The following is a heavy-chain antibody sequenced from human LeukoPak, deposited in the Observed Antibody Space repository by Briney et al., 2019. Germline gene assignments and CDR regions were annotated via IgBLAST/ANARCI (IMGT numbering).Heavy chain of an antibody. CDR3: AKVHLPAATGDFDY. CDR1: GLTFDIYS. J-gene: IGHJ4*02. Sequence: GGSLRLSCEASGLTFDIYSMSWVRQAPGKGLEWVSVISGSGGGTYYADSVKGRFTISRDNSKNTVYLQMNSLRAEDTAVYYCAKVHLPAATGDFDYWGQGTLVTVSS. CDR2: ISGSGGGT. D-gene: IGHD2-2*01. V-gene: IGHV3-23*01.